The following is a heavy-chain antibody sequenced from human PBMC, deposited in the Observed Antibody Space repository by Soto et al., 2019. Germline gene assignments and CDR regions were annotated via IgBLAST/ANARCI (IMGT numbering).Heavy chain of an antibody. Sequence: GASVKVSCKSSGGTFSSYAISCVRQAPGQGLEWMGGIIPIFGTANYAQKFQGRVTITADESTSTAYMELSSLRSEDTAVYYCARGLYGDYSANYWGQGTLVTVSS. D-gene: IGHD4-17*01. CDR1: GGTFSSYA. CDR3: ARGLYGDYSANY. CDR2: IIPIFGTA. J-gene: IGHJ4*02. V-gene: IGHV1-69*13.